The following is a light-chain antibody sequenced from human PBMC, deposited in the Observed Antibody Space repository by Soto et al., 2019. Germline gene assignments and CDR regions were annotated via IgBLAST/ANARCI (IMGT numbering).Light chain of an antibody. Sequence: EIVMTQSPATLSVSPGERATLSCRASQSVSSNLAWYQQKPGQAPRLLIYGASTRAAGIPARFRGSGSGTEFALTISSLQSEDFGVYYCQQYNNWPPWRFGEGKKVEIK. CDR3: QQYNNWPPWR. V-gene: IGKV3-15*01. CDR1: QSVSSN. CDR2: GAS. J-gene: IGKJ1*01.